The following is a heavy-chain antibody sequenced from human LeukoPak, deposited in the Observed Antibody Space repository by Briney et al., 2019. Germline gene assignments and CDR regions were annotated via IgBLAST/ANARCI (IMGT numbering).Heavy chain of an antibody. CDR1: GFTFSSYN. J-gene: IGHJ2*01. D-gene: IGHD4/OR15-4a*01. Sequence: GGSLRLSCAASGFTFSSYNMNWVRQAPGKGLEWVSYISSSSSTIYYADSVKGRFTISRDNAKNSVYLQMNSLRAEDTAVYYCARDQGDYDWYSDLWGRGTLVTVSS. CDR3: ARDQGDYDWYSDL. CDR2: ISSSSSTI. V-gene: IGHV3-48*04.